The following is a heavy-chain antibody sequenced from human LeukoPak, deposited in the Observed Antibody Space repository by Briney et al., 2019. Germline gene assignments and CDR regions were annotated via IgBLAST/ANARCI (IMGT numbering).Heavy chain of an antibody. D-gene: IGHD6-19*01. J-gene: IGHJ4*02. Sequence: PGGSLRLSCAASGFTFSSYWMSWVRQAPGKGLEWVANINQDGSEKYSVDSVKGRFTISRDNSKNTLYLQMNSLRAEDTAVYYCAKSFGIAVAPPPYYFDYWGQGTLVTVSS. CDR2: INQDGSEK. CDR1: GFTFSSYW. CDR3: AKSFGIAVAPPPYYFDY. V-gene: IGHV3-7*01.